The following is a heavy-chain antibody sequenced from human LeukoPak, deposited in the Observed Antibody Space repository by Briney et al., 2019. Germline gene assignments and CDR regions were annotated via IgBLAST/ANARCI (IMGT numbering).Heavy chain of an antibody. CDR3: AREEVVGGGWFDP. Sequence: ASVKVSCKASGYTFTSYYMHWVRQAPGQGLEWMGIINPSGGSTSYAQKFQGRVTMTRDMSTSTVYVELSSLRSEDTAVYYCAREEVVGGGWFDPWGQGTLVTVSS. V-gene: IGHV1-46*01. CDR1: GYTFTSYY. D-gene: IGHD2-15*01. J-gene: IGHJ5*02. CDR2: INPSGGST.